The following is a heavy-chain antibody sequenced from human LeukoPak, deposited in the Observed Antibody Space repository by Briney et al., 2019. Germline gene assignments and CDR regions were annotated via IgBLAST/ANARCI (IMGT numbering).Heavy chain of an antibody. CDR3: ALALGGLRYFDWLPPNYYYGMDV. J-gene: IGHJ6*02. D-gene: IGHD3-9*01. Sequence: ASVKVSCKASGYTFTSYAMHWVRQAPGQRLEWMGWINAGNGNTKYSQKFQGRVTITRDTSASTAYMELSSLRSEDTAVYYCALALGGLRYFDWLPPNYYYGMDVWGQGTTVTVSS. CDR1: GYTFTSYA. V-gene: IGHV1-3*01. CDR2: INAGNGNT.